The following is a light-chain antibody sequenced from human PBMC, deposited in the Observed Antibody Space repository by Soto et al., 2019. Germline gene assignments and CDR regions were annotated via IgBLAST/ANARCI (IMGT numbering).Light chain of an antibody. CDR3: MQTLQTPFT. V-gene: IGKV2-28*01. J-gene: IGKJ4*01. CDR2: FGS. Sequence: DIVMTQSPLSLPVTPGEPASISCRSSQSLLHINGYKYLNWYLQKPGRSPQLLIYFGSNRASGVPDRFTGSGSGTDFTLKISRVEAEDVGVYYCMQTLQTPFTFGGGTKVEIK. CDR1: QSLLHINGYKY.